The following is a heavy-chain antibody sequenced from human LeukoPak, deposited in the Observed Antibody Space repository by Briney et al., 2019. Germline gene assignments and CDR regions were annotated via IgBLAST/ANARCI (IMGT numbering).Heavy chain of an antibody. J-gene: IGHJ4*02. CDR2: IYHRGST. CDR3: ARSHILPGYSDY. D-gene: IGHD3-9*01. CDR1: GGSISSSNW. V-gene: IGHV4-4*02. Sequence: KPSETLSLTCAVSGGSISSSNWWSWVRPPPGKGLEWIGEIYHRGSTNYNPSLKRRVTISVDKSKTQFSLKLSSVTAADTAVYYCARSHILPGYSDYWGQGTLVTVSS.